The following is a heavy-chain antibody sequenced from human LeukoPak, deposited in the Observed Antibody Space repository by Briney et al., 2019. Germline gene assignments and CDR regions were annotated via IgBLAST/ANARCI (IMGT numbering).Heavy chain of an antibody. J-gene: IGHJ4*02. V-gene: IGHV4-39*07. CDR2: IYYSGST. D-gene: IGHD6-13*01. CDR1: GGSISSSSYY. Sequence: PSETLSLTCTVSGGSISSSSYYWGWIRQPPGKGLEWIGSIYYSGSTYYNPSLKSRVTISVDTSKNQFSLKLSSVTAADTAVYYGARDLSSSWYNYWGQGTLVTVSS. CDR3: ARDLSSSWYNY.